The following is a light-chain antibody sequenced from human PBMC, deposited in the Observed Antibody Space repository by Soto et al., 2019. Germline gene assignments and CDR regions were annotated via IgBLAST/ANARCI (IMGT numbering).Light chain of an antibody. J-gene: IGKJ4*01. CDR3: QQYKSYSLT. CDR1: QSISSW. Sequence: IQMTQSPSTLSASVGDRVTITCRASQSISSWLAWYQQKPGKAPKLLIYKASSLESGVPSRFSGSGSGTEFTLTISGLQPDDFATYYCQQYKSYSLTFGGGTKVDIK. V-gene: IGKV1-5*03. CDR2: KAS.